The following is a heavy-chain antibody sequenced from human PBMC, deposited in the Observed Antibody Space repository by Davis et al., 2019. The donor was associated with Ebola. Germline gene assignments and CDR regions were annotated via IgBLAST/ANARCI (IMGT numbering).Heavy chain of an antibody. CDR3: ARGCSSTSCYTWRYYYYGMDV. Sequence: SVKVSCKASGYTFTSYGISWVRQAPGQGLEWMGGIIPIFGTANYAQKFQGRVTITADKSTSTAYMELSSLRSEDTAVYYCARGCSSTSCYTWRYYYYGMDVWGQGTTVTVSS. CDR1: GYTFTSYG. J-gene: IGHJ6*02. V-gene: IGHV1-69*06. CDR2: IIPIFGTA. D-gene: IGHD2-2*02.